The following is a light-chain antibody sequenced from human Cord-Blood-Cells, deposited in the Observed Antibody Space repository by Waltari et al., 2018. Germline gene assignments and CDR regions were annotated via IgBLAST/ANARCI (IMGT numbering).Light chain of an antibody. J-gene: IGKJ4*01. CDR1: QDISNY. CDR2: DAS. CDR3: QQYDNLPLT. Sequence: DIKMTQSPSYLSASVGDRVTITCQASQDISNYLNWYQQKPGKAPKLLLYDASNLETGVPSRFSGSGSGTDFTFTISSLQPEDIATYYCQQYDNLPLTFGGGTKVEIK. V-gene: IGKV1-33*01.